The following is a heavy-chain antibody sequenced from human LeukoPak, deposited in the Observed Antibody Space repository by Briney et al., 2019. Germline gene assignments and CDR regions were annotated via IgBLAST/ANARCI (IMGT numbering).Heavy chain of an antibody. CDR2: ISSSSSYI. CDR1: GFTFSSYS. J-gene: IGHJ4*02. Sequence: GGSLRLSCAASGFTFSSYSMNWVRQAPGKGLEWVSSISSSSSYIYYADSVRGRFTISRDNAKNSLHLQMNSLRAEDTAVYYCAKNYYDSSGLFDYWGQGTLVIVSS. CDR3: AKNYYDSSGLFDY. D-gene: IGHD3-22*01. V-gene: IGHV3-21*01.